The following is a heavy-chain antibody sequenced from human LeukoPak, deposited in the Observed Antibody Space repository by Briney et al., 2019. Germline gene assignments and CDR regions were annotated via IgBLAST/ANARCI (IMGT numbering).Heavy chain of an antibody. CDR3: ARDSLGPYYDFWSGP. Sequence: GGSLRLSCAASGFTFSSYWMSWVRQAPGKGLEWVANIKQDGSAKYYVDSVKGRFAISRDNAKNSLYLQMNSLRAEDTAVYYCARDSLGPYYDFWSGPWGQGTLVTVSS. CDR2: IKQDGSAK. D-gene: IGHD3-3*01. V-gene: IGHV3-7*01. CDR1: GFTFSSYW. J-gene: IGHJ5*02.